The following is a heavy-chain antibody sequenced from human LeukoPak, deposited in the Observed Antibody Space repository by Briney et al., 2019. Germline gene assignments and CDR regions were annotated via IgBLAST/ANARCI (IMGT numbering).Heavy chain of an antibody. Sequence: GGSLRLSCTASGFTFSNYALHWVRQAPGKGLEWVSYITGTSSTIYYADSVKGRFTMSRDNAKNSLYLQMNSLRAEDTAVYYCARWDTAMVTVDYWGQGTLVTVSS. J-gene: IGHJ4*02. CDR1: GFTFSNYA. D-gene: IGHD5-18*01. CDR2: ITGTSSTI. V-gene: IGHV3-48*04. CDR3: ARWDTAMVTVDY.